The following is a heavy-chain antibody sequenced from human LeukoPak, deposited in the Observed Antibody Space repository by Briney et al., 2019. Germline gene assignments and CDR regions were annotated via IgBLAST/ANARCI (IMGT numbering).Heavy chain of an antibody. Sequence: SETLSLTCTVSGGSIGSYYWSWIRQPPGNGLEWIGYIYYRGSTNYNPSLKSRVTISVDTSKNQFSLKLSSVTDANTAVYYCARHPFYSSGPFDYWGQGTLVTVSS. CDR1: GGSIGSYY. D-gene: IGHD6-19*01. V-gene: IGHV4-59*08. CDR3: ARHPFYSSGPFDY. CDR2: IYYRGST. J-gene: IGHJ4*02.